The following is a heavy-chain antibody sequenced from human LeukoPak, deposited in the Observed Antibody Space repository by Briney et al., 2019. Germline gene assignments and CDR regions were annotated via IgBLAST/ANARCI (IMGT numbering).Heavy chain of an antibody. Sequence: PGGSLRLSCAASGFTFDDYTMHWVRQAPGKGLEWVSLISWDGGSTYYADSVKGRFTISGDNSKNSLYLQMNSLRTEDTALYYCAKDIGGDGYNSADYWGQGTLVTVSS. J-gene: IGHJ4*02. D-gene: IGHD5-24*01. V-gene: IGHV3-43*01. CDR2: ISWDGGST. CDR1: GFTFDDYT. CDR3: AKDIGGDGYNSADY.